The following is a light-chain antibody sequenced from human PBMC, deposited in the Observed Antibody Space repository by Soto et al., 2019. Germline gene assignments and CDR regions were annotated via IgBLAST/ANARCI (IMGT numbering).Light chain of an antibody. CDR3: QSYDSSLTGSV. CDR1: SSNIGAGYD. Sequence: QLVLTQPPSVSGAPGQRVTISCTGSSSNIGAGYDVHWYQHLPGTAPKLLVYRNINRPSGVPDRFSGSKSGTSASLAITGLQAEDEADYYCQSYDSSLTGSVFGGGTKLTVL. CDR2: RNI. J-gene: IGLJ2*01. V-gene: IGLV1-40*01.